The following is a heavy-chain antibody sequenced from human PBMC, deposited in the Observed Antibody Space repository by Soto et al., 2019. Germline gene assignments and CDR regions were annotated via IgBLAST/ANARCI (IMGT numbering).Heavy chain of an antibody. J-gene: IGHJ4*01. Sequence: QVLLVQSGADVKKPGASVKVSCKTSGYTFTEFDITWVRQAHGQGLEWMGWMNTNTGNTGYAQKFQGRVTMTSDTSISTAYMALRRLRSEYTAVDYCARVFRCFGWHAGYWGHGTLVTVSS. V-gene: IGHV1-8*01. CDR3: ARVFRCFGWHAGY. D-gene: IGHD3-9*01. CDR1: GYTFTEFD. CDR2: MNTNTGNT.